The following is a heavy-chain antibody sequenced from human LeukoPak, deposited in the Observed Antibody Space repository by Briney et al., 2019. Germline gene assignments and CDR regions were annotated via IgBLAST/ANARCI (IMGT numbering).Heavy chain of an antibody. CDR1: GITFRSYS. J-gene: IGHJ4*02. V-gene: IGHV3-48*02. CDR3: TRSPAEY. CDR2: ISSSGDTT. D-gene: IGHD1-14*01. Sequence: RPGGSLRLSCVVSGITFRSYSMNWVRQAPGRGLEWISYISSSGDTTHYADSVKGRFTVSRDNAKNSLYLQMNYLTDEDTALYYCTRSPAEYWGQGTLVSVSS.